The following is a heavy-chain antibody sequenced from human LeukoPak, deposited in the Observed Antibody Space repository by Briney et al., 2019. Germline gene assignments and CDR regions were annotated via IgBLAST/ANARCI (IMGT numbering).Heavy chain of an antibody. Sequence: SETLSLTCTVSGDSITSYYWNWIRQPPGKGLEWIGYMYNSGSTNCNPSLKSRVTILVDTSKNQFSLKLTTVTAADTAVYYCAREKARGMGLDVWGKGTTVTVSS. V-gene: IGHV4-59*01. CDR3: AREKARGMGLDV. J-gene: IGHJ6*04. CDR1: GDSITSYY. D-gene: IGHD6-13*01. CDR2: MYNSGST.